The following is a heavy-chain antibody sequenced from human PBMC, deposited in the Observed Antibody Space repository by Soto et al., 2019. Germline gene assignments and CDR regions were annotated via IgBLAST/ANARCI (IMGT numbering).Heavy chain of an antibody. Sequence: GESLKISCNGSGYSFTSYWISWVRQMPGKGLEWMGRIDPSDSYTNYSPSFQGHVTISADKSISTAYLQWSSLKASDTAMYYCARFGVYCSSASCYKRGRAFDIWGQGTMVTVSS. CDR2: IDPSDSYT. CDR3: ARFGVYCSSASCYKRGRAFDI. CDR1: GYSFTSYW. V-gene: IGHV5-10-1*01. J-gene: IGHJ3*02. D-gene: IGHD2-2*02.